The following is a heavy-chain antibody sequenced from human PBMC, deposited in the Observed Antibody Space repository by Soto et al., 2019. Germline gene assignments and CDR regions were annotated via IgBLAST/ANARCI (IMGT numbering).Heavy chain of an antibody. Sequence: VQLVESGGGVVQPGRSLRLSCAASGFTFSSYGMHWVRQAPGKGLEWVAVISYDGSNKYYADSVKGRFTISRDNSKNTLYLQMNSLRAEDTAVYYCAKDLFIVGATNPGDYWGQGTLVTVSS. CDR3: AKDLFIVGATNPGDY. CDR2: ISYDGSNK. D-gene: IGHD1-26*01. J-gene: IGHJ4*02. CDR1: GFTFSSYG. V-gene: IGHV3-30*18.